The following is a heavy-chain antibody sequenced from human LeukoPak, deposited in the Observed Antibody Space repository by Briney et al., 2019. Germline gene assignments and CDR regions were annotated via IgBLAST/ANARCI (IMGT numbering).Heavy chain of an antibody. CDR3: AGSSGLVPAAIGTYNWFDP. V-gene: IGHV4-59*01. CDR2: IYYSGST. CDR1: GGSISSYY. D-gene: IGHD2-2*01. Sequence: SETLSLTCTVSGGSISSYYWSWIRQPPGKGLEWIGYIYYSGSTNYNPSLKSRVTISVDTSKNQFSLKLSSVTAADTAVYYCAGSSGLVPAAIGTYNWFDPWGQGTLVTVSS. J-gene: IGHJ5*02.